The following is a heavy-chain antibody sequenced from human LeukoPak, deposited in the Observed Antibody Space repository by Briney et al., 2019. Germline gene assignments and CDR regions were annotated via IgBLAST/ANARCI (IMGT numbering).Heavy chain of an antibody. CDR1: GFTFSAFD. CDR2: IDTAGAT. V-gene: IGHV3-13*01. D-gene: IGHD1-26*01. J-gene: IGHJ4*02. Sequence: GGSLRLSCAASGFTFSAFDMHWVRQVTGKRLEWVSGIDTAGATYYPGSVKGRFTISRENAKNSLYFHMNGLRAGDTAVYYCARGMGATTQALFDSWGQGALVAVSS. CDR3: ARGMGATTQALFDS.